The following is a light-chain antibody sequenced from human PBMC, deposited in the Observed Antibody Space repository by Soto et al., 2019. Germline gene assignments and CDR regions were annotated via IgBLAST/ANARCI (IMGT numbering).Light chain of an antibody. J-gene: IGLJ3*02. CDR1: SSDVGGYNY. Sequence: QSVLTQPPSASGSPGQSVTLSCTGTSSDVGGYNYVSWYQQHPGKAPKLIIYEVSKRPSGVPDRFSGSKSGNTASLTVSGLQAEDEADYYCSSYVGSKVFGGGTKLTVL. CDR2: EVS. V-gene: IGLV2-8*01. CDR3: SSYVGSKV.